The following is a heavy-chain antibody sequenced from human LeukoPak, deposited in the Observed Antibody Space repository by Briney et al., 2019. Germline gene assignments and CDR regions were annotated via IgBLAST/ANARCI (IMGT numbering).Heavy chain of an antibody. D-gene: IGHD2-21*02. CDR1: KVTFSSYA. Sequence: GGSLRLSCAASKVTFSSYAMSWVRQAPGKGLEWGSAISGGGESTDYADSVKGRFTISRDNSKKTVYLQMNSLRAEDAAVYYCAKGRGADCSGDCYSRILDYWGQGTLVTASS. V-gene: IGHV3-23*01. J-gene: IGHJ4*02. CDR2: ISGGGEST. CDR3: AKGRGADCSGDCYSRILDY.